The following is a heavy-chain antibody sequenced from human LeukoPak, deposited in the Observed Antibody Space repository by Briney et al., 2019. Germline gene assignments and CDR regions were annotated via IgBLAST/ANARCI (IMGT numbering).Heavy chain of an antibody. CDR2: IWYDGSNK. Sequence: PGGSLRLSCAASGFTFSSYGMHWVRQAPGKGLEWVAVIWYDGSNKYYADSVKGRFTISRDNSKNTLYLQMSSLRAEDTAVYYCARAQYCSGGSCYSVPYWYWGQGTLVTVSS. D-gene: IGHD2-15*01. CDR1: GFTFSSYG. CDR3: ARAQYCSGGSCYSVPYWY. V-gene: IGHV3-33*01. J-gene: IGHJ4*02.